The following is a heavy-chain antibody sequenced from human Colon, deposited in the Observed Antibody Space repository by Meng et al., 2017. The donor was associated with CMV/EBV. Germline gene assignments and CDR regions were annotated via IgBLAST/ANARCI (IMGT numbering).Heavy chain of an antibody. V-gene: IGHV4-59*12. Sequence: SQPLSLTCTVSGGSITTYYWSWVRQPPGAGLEWLGYIYYSASVNYNPSLKGRLSISLDTSKNQFSLKRYSVTAADIAVYYCGRSVAGSAGDYFYYYGLEVWGQGTAVTVSS. CDR2: IYYSASV. D-gene: IGHD6-19*01. J-gene: IGHJ6*02. CDR1: GGSITTYY. CDR3: GRSVAGSAGDYFYYYGLEV.